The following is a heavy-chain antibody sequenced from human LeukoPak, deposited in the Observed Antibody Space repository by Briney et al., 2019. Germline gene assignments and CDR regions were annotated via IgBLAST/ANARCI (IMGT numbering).Heavy chain of an antibody. CDR2: IYHSGST. J-gene: IGHJ2*01. Sequence: SETLSLTCAVSGGSISSSNWWSWVRQPPGKGLEWIGEIYHSGSTNYNPSLKSRVTISVDKSKNQFSLKLSSVTAADTAVYYCARDPAVEGGYGNYWYFDLWGRGTLVTVSS. CDR3: ARDPAVEGGYGNYWYFDL. D-gene: IGHD5-12*01. CDR1: GGSISSSNW. V-gene: IGHV4-4*02.